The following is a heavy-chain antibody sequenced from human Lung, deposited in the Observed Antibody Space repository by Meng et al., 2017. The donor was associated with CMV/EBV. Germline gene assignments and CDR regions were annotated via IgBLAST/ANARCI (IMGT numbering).Heavy chain of an antibody. CDR2: IYYSGST. CDR3: ARAGPGWFDP. Sequence: FPVSGGSVSSGSSYWSWIRQPPGKGLEWIGYIYYSGSTNYTPSLKSRVTISADTSKNQFSLRLSSVTAADTAVYYCARAGPGWFDPWGQGTLVTVSS. J-gene: IGHJ5*02. CDR1: GGSVSSGSSY. V-gene: IGHV4-61*01.